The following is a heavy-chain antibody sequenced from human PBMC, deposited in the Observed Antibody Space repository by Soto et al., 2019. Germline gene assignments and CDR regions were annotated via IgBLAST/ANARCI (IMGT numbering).Heavy chain of an antibody. CDR2: IYWDDDK. D-gene: IGHD6-25*01. CDR3: APTYLAAAVTLPLDY. V-gene: IGHV2-5*02. CDR1: GFSLSTSGVG. Sequence: QITLKESGPTLVKPTQTLTLTCTFSGFSLSTSGVGVGWIRQPPGKALEWLALIYWDDDKRYSPSLKSRLTLTTDSSNSQAVLTMTNMDPVDTASYHYAPTYLAAAVTLPLDYWGQGTLVTVSS. J-gene: IGHJ4*02.